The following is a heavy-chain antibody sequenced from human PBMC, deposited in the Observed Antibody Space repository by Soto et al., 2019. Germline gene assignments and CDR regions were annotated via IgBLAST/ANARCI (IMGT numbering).Heavy chain of an antibody. CDR3: ARSQGSSTSLEIYYYCYYGMDV. V-gene: IGHV1-69*01. D-gene: IGHD2-2*01. CDR2: IIPIPGTA. J-gene: IGHJ6*02. Sequence: QVQLVQSGAEVKKPGSSVKVSCKASGGTFGSYAFSWVRQAPGQGLEWMGGIIPIPGTANYAQKFQARVTIAADESTSTASMELSSLRSEDTAVYYCARSQGSSTSLEIYYYCYYGMDVWGQGTTVTVSS. CDR1: GGTFGSYA.